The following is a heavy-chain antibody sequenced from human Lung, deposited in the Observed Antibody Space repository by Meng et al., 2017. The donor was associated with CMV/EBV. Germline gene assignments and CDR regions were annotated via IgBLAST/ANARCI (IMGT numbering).Heavy chain of an antibody. V-gene: IGHV3-21*01. CDR2: ISSSSSYI. D-gene: IGHD6-13*01. J-gene: IGHJ4*02. CDR3: ARDHRTSIAAAGTVDY. CDR1: GFTFSSYS. Sequence: SXAASGFTFSSYSMNWVRQAPGKGLEWVSSISSSSSYIYYADSVKGRFTISRDNAKNSLYLQMNSLRAEDTAVYYCARDHRTSIAAAGTVDYWAQGTXVTVSS.